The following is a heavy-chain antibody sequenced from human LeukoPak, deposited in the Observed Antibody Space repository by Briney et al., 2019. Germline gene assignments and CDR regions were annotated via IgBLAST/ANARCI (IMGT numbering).Heavy chain of an antibody. CDR3: AKDRKSVTRPFDY. Sequence: GGSLRLSCAASGFTFSSYAMNWVRQTPGKGLEWVSAISASGGSTYYADSVKGRFTISRDNSKNTLYLQMNSLRAEDTAVYYCAKDRKSVTRPFDYWGQGTLVTVSS. CDR2: ISASGGST. J-gene: IGHJ4*02. CDR1: GFTFSSYA. V-gene: IGHV3-23*01. D-gene: IGHD1-14*01.